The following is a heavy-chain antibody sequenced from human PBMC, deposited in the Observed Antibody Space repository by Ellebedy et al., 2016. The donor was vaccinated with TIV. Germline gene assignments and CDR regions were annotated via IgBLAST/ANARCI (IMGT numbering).Heavy chain of an antibody. CDR3: ARGSSTSWYGGAFDI. CDR2: ISGKNGNT. J-gene: IGHJ3*02. V-gene: IGHV1-18*04. Sequence: AASVKVSCKASGFTLTSYGINWARQAPGQGLEWMGWISGKNGNTNYAQKVQGRLTLTTDTSTNTAYMELRSLRSDDTAVYYCARGSSTSWYGGAFDIWGQGTMVTVSS. CDR1: GFTLTSYG. D-gene: IGHD6-13*01.